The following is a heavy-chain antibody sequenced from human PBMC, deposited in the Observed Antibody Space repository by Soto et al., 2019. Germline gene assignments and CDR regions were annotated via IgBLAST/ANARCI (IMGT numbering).Heavy chain of an antibody. D-gene: IGHD3-16*02. V-gene: IGHV4-59*01. Sequence: KASETLSLTCTVSGGSISSYYWSWIRQPPGKGLEWIGYIYYSGSTNYNSSLKSRVTISVDTSKNQFSLKLSSVTAADTAVYYCARATDYDYVWGSYRYNWFDPWGQGTLVTVSS. CDR3: ARATDYDYVWGSYRYNWFDP. CDR2: IYYSGST. CDR1: GGSISSYY. J-gene: IGHJ5*02.